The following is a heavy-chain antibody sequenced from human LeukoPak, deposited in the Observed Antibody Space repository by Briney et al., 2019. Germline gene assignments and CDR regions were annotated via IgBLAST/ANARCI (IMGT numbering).Heavy chain of an antibody. CDR2: IYYSGST. J-gene: IGHJ4*02. D-gene: IGHD7-27*01. CDR1: GFTFSSYSMN. Sequence: PGGSLRLSCAASGFTFSSYSMNWVRQPPGKGLEWIASIYYSGSTYYNPSLKSRVTISVDTSKNQFSLRLSSVTAADTAVYYCASNWGGDEYYFDYWGQGSLVTVSS. V-gene: IGHV4-39*01. CDR3: ASNWGGDEYYFDY.